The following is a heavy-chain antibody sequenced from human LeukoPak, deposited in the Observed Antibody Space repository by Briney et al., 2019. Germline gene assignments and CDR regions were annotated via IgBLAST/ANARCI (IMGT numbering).Heavy chain of an antibody. J-gene: IGHJ4*02. CDR2: ISGSSSII. CDR1: GFTFGSYS. Sequence: GGSLRLSCAASGFTFGSYSMNWVRQAPGKGLEWVSYISGSSSIIYYADSVKGRFTISRDNARNSLYLQMNSLRAEDTAVYYCARDVSGATPDYWGQGTLVTVSS. D-gene: IGHD5-12*01. V-gene: IGHV3-48*01. CDR3: ARDVSGATPDY.